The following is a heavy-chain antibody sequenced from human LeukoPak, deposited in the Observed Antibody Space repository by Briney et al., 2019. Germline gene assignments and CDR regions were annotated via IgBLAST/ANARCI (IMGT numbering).Heavy chain of an antibody. D-gene: IGHD7-27*01. V-gene: IGHV3-23*01. CDR2: ITTGDGNT. CDR1: GFTFSSYW. J-gene: IGHJ4*02. Sequence: GRSLRLSCAASGFTFSSYWMNWARQAPGKGLKWVSTITTGDGNTYYADSVKGRFTVSRDDSKNTLYLQMNSLRAEDTAVYYCAKDGGLWVSAHWGDSWGRGTLVTVSS. CDR3: AKDGGLWVSAHWGDS.